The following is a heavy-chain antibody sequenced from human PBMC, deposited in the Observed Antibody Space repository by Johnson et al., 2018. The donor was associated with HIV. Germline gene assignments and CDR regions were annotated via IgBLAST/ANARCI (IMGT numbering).Heavy chain of an antibody. V-gene: IGHV3-33*06. CDR1: GFTFSNYG. D-gene: IGHD1-26*01. Sequence: VQLVESGGGVVQPGRSLRLSCGASGFTFSNYGMHWVRQVPGKGLEWVAVIWYDGSNKYYADSVKGRFTISRDNSKNTLYLQMNSLRAEDTAVYYCAKVSGWELLGDFDIWGQGTMVTVSS. J-gene: IGHJ3*02. CDR2: IWYDGSNK. CDR3: AKVSGWELLGDFDI.